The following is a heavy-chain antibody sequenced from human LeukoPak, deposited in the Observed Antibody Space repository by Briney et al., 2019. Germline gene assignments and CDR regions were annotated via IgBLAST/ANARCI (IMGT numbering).Heavy chain of an antibody. CDR3: AKDWSPASGRGGYFDY. Sequence: GGSLRLSCAASGFTFNNYWMSWVRQAPGKGLEWVANIKQDGSEKYYVDSVKGRFTISRDNSKNTLYLQMNSLRAEDTAVYYCAKDWSPASGRGGYFDYWGQGTLVTVSS. V-gene: IGHV3-7*01. J-gene: IGHJ4*02. CDR2: IKQDGSEK. D-gene: IGHD6-13*01. CDR1: GFTFNNYW.